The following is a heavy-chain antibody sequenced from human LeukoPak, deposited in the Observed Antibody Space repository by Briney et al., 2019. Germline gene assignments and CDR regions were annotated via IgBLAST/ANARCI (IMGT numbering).Heavy chain of an antibody. J-gene: IGHJ6*03. Sequence: NPSETLSLTCAVSGYSISRGHYWVWIRQPPGKGLGYIGNIYHKGSSHYNPSLKSRVTISGDTSKNQLSLKLSSVTAADTAVYYCARAKNPCYYSYYMDFWGRGTTVTVSS. CDR3: ARAKNPCYYSYYMDF. CDR1: GYSISRGHY. V-gene: IGHV4-38-2*01. CDR2: IYHKGSS.